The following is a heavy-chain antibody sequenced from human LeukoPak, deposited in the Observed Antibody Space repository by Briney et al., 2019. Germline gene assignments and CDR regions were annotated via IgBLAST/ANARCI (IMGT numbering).Heavy chain of an antibody. J-gene: IGHJ4*02. D-gene: IGHD6-19*01. CDR1: GFTFRDHD. CDR2: ISSTTSYI. CDR3: AKTTTSGSTAWYGFDY. Sequence: KPGGSLRLSCAASGFTFRDHDMNWVRQAPGKGLEWVSSISSTTSYINYADSVKGRFSISRDNANNLLYLQMNSLRAEDTAIYYCAKTTTSGSTAWYGFDYWGQGILVTVSS. V-gene: IGHV3-21*06.